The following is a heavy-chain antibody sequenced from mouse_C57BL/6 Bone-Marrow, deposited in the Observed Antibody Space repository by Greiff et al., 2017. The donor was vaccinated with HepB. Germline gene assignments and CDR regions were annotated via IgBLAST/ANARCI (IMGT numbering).Heavy chain of an antibody. CDR1: GYTFTDYY. V-gene: IGHV1-19*01. CDR3: ARWSKPYWYFDV. CDR2: INPYNGGT. J-gene: IGHJ1*03. D-gene: IGHD1-1*02. Sequence: EVKLVESGPVLVKPGASVKMSCKASGYTFTDYYMNWVKQSHGKSLEWIGVINPYNGGTSYNQKFKGKATLTVDKSSSTAYMELNSLTSEDSAVYYCARWSKPYWYFDVWGTGTTVTVSS.